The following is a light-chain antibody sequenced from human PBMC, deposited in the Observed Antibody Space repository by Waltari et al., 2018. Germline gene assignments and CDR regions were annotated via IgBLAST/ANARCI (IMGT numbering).Light chain of an antibody. CDR1: QSVRNY. V-gene: IGKV3-11*01. CDR2: DAS. Sequence: EIVLTQSLATLSLSPGERATLSCRASQSVRNYLAWYQQKPGQAPRLLIYDASKRATGLPARFSGSGSGTDFTLTISSLEPEDFAVYFCQHVAAFGPGTKVDI. J-gene: IGKJ3*01. CDR3: QHVAA.